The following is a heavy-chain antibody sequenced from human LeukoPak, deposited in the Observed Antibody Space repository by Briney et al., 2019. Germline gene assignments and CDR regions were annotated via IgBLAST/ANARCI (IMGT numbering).Heavy chain of an antibody. CDR2: IYYSGST. V-gene: IGHV4-30-4*08. J-gene: IGHJ3*02. CDR3: ARARGELGAFDI. Sequence: PSETLSLTCTVSGGSISSYYWSWIRQPPGKGLEWIGYIYYSGSTYYNPSLKSRVTISVDTSKNQFSLKLSSVTAADTAVYYCARARGELGAFDIWGQGTMVTVSS. D-gene: IGHD7-27*01. CDR1: GGSISSYY.